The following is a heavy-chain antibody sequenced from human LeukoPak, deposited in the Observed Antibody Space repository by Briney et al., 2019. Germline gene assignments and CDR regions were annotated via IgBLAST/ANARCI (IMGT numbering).Heavy chain of an antibody. CDR2: IYTSGST. J-gene: IGHJ5*02. CDR1: GGSISSSSYY. Sequence: SETLSLTCTVSGGSISSSSYYWSWIRQPAGKGREWIGRIYTSGSTNYNPSLKSRVTMSVDTSKNQFSLKLSSVTAADTAVYYCATHLGPTANRFDPWGQGTLVTVSS. D-gene: IGHD1-1*01. V-gene: IGHV4-61*02. CDR3: ATHLGPTANRFDP.